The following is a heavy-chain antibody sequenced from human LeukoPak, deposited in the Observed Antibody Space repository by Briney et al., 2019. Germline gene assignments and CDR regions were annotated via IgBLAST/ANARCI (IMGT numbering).Heavy chain of an antibody. D-gene: IGHD5-18*01. Sequence: ASVEVSCKASGYTFTSSGISWVRQAPGEGLEWMGWINAYNGNTNYAQNLQGRLTMTTDTSTNSAYMELRSLRSDDTAVYYCARDGTRGYSYGSDYWGQGTLVTVSS. V-gene: IGHV1-18*01. J-gene: IGHJ4*02. CDR1: GYTFTSSG. CDR3: ARDGTRGYSYGSDY. CDR2: INAYNGNT.